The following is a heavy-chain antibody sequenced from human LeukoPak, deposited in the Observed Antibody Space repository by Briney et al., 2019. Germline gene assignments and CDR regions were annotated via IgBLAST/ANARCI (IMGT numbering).Heavy chain of an antibody. D-gene: IGHD3-9*01. CDR2: INPSGGST. CDR1: GYTFTSYY. V-gene: IGHV1-46*01. Sequence: ASVKVSCKASGYTFTSYYMHWVRQAPGQGLEWMGIINPSGGSTSYPQKFQGRVTMTRDTSTSTVYMELSSLRSEDTAVYYCATTDILTGYRSYYYYYYMDVWGKGTTVTVSS. CDR3: ATTDILTGYRSYYYYYYMDV. J-gene: IGHJ6*03.